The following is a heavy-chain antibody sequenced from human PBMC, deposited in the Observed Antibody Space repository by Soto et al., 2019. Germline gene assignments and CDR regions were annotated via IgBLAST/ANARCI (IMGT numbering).Heavy chain of an antibody. CDR1: GFTFSNYA. CDR2: IIGSGGNT. D-gene: IGHD6-19*01. CDR3: AKLAVAGPFDY. Sequence: GGSLRLSCAASGFTFSNYAMSWVRQVPGKGLGWVSTIIGSGGNTYYTDSVKGRFTISRDNSKNTLSLQMNSLRAEDTAVYYCAKLAVAGPFDYWGQGTLVTVSS. V-gene: IGHV3-23*01. J-gene: IGHJ4*02.